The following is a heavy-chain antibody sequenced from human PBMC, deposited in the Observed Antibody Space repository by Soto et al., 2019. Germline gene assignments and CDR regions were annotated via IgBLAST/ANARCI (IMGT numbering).Heavy chain of an antibody. Sequence: QVQLVQSGAEVKKPGASVKVSCKASGYTFTSYDINWVRQATGQGLEGMGWMNPNSGNIAYAQKFQGRGTMTSNTSISTAYMELSSLRSEDTAVYYCARERRDGYDNWGQGTLVTVSS. CDR3: ARERRDGYDN. D-gene: IGHD5-12*01. J-gene: IGHJ4*02. CDR1: GYTFTSYD. CDR2: MNPNSGNI. V-gene: IGHV1-8*01.